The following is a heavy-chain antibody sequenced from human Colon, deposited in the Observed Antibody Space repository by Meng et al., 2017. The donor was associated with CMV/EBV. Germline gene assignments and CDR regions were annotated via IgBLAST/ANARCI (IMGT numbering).Heavy chain of an antibody. CDR2: ISGSGSTT. CDR3: AKGLFAAGSLVYFDF. V-gene: IGHV3-23*01. CDR1: GFTLRNSA. D-gene: IGHD6-19*01. J-gene: IGHJ4*02. Sequence: GESLKISCAASGFTLRNSAMTWVRQAPGKGLEWVSSISGSGSTTYYADSVKGRFSISRDNSKNTLSLQMNSLRAEDTAVYYCAKGLFAAGSLVYFDFWGQGTRVTVSS.